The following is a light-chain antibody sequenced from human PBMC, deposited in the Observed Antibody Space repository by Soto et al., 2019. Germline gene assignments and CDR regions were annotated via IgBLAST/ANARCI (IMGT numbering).Light chain of an antibody. CDR1: QSVSNNY. V-gene: IGKV3D-20*02. J-gene: IGKJ4*01. CDR3: QHRYNWPLT. Sequence: EIVLTQSPGTLSLSPGERATLSCRASQSVSNNYLAWYQQKPGQAPRLLIYGASNRATGIPDRFSGSGSGTDFTLTISSLEPEDFAVYYCQHRYNWPLTFGGGTKVDIK. CDR2: GAS.